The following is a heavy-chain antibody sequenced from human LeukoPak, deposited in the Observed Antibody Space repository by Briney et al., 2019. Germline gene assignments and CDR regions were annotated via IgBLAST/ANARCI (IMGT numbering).Heavy chain of an antibody. D-gene: IGHD6-19*01. CDR2: IIPIFGTA. CDR3: ARDNHLDSSGATPFDY. Sequence: SVKVSCKASGGTFSSYAISWVRQAPGQGLEWMGGIIPIFGTANYAQKFQGRVTITADESTSTAYMELSSLRSEDTAVYYCARDNHLDSSGATPFDYWGQGTLVTVSS. V-gene: IGHV1-69*13. J-gene: IGHJ4*02. CDR1: GGTFSSYA.